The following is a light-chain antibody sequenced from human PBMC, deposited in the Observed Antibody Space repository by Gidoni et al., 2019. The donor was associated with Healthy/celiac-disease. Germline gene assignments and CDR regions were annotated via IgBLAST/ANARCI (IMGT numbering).Light chain of an antibody. V-gene: IGKV3-11*01. CDR3: QQRNNWAWT. CDR2: DAS. CDR1: QCVSSY. J-gene: IGKJ1*01. Sequence: EIVLTQSPATLSLSPGDTATLSCRASQCVSSYLAWYQQKPGQAPRLRIYDASNRATGIPARFSGSGSGTDFTLTISSLEPEDVAVYYWQQRNNWAWTFGQGTKVEIK.